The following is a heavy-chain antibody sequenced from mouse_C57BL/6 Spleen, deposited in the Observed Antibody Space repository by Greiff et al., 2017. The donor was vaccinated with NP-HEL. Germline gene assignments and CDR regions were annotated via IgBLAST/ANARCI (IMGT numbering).Heavy chain of an antibody. V-gene: IGHV3-6*01. Sequence: EVQLQQSGPGLVKPSQSLSLTCSVTGYSITSGYYWNWIRQFPGNKLEWMGYISYDGSNNYNPSLKNRISITRDTYKNQFFLKLNSVTTEDTATYYCARGGTTVVLYYFDYWGQGTTLTVSS. J-gene: IGHJ2*01. CDR2: ISYDGSN. CDR1: GYSITSGYY. CDR3: ARGGTTVVLYYFDY. D-gene: IGHD1-1*01.